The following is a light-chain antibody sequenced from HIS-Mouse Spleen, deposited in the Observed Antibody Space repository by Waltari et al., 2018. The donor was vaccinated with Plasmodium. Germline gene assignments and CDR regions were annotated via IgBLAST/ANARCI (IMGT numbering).Light chain of an antibody. Sequence: QSALTQPASVSGSPGQSITISCPGTSRDVGGYNYVSWYQQHPGKAPKLMIYDVSNRPSGVSNRFSGSKSGNTASLTISGLQAEDEADYYCSSYTSSSTLNYVFGTGTKVTVL. CDR1: SRDVGGYNY. J-gene: IGLJ1*01. V-gene: IGLV2-14*03. CDR3: SSYTSSSTLNYV. CDR2: DVS.